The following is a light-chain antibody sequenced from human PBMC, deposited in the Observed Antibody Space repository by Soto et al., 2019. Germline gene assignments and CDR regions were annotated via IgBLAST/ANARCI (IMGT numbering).Light chain of an antibody. CDR1: SSDVGGYNY. Sequence: QSALTQPPSASGSPGQSVTISCTGPSSDVGGYNYVSWYQQHPGKAPKLMIYEVSKRASGVPDRFSGYKSGNTASLTVSGLKDEDEADYYSSSYAGSNNLVFGGGTKVTVL. V-gene: IGLV2-8*01. CDR3: SSYAGSNNLV. J-gene: IGLJ2*01. CDR2: EVS.